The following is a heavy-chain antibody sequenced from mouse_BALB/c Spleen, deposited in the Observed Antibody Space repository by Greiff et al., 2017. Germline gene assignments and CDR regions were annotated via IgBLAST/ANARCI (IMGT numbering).Heavy chain of an antibody. CDR1: GYSITSDYA. CDR2: ISYSGST. Sequence: EVHLVESGPGLVKPSQSLSLTCTVTGYSITSDYAWNWIRQFPGNKLEWMGYISYSGSTSYNPSLKSRISITRDTSKNQFFLQLNSVTTEDTATYYCARNYYGSSWDWFAYWGQGTLVTVSA. J-gene: IGHJ3*01. D-gene: IGHD1-1*01. V-gene: IGHV3-2*02. CDR3: ARNYYGSSWDWFAY.